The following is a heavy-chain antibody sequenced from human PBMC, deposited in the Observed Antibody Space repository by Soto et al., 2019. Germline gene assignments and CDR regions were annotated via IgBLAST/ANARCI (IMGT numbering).Heavy chain of an antibody. CDR3: ARGVYAQKLVYYFDY. CDR2: IYSGGST. CDR1: GFTVSSNY. J-gene: IGHJ4*02. V-gene: IGHV3-66*02. Sequence: GGSLRLSCAASGFTVSSNYMSWVRQAPGKGLEWVSVIYSGGSTYYADSVKGRFTISRDNSKNTLYLQMNSMRVEDTAVEVCARGVYAQKLVYYFDYLGQGTLVTVFS. D-gene: IGHD6-13*01.